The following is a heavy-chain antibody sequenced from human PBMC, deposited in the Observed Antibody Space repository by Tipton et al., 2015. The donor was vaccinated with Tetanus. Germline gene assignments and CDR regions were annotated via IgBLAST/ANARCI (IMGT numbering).Heavy chain of an antibody. V-gene: IGHV1-18*01. J-gene: IGHJ4*02. CDR2: INTDKGST. CDR3: ARLVKQWLVPEDY. CDR1: GYTFTSFG. Sequence: QSGAEVKKPGASVKVSCKASGYTFTSFGINWVRQAPGQGLEWMGWINTDKGSTNYAQNLQGRVIMTTDTSTLTAYMELRSLRSDDTAVYFCARLVKQWLVPEDYWGQGTLVTVS. D-gene: IGHD6-19*01.